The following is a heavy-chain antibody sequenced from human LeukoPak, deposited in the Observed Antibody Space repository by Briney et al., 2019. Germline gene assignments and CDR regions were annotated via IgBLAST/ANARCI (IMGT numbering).Heavy chain of an antibody. CDR1: GVSISGYY. D-gene: IGHD3-3*01. CDR3: ARDGVSALNLYSDL. V-gene: IGHV4-59*01. CDR2: IYYSGST. J-gene: IGHJ2*01. Sequence: PSETLSLTCIVSGVSISGYYWSWIRQPPGKGLEWIGSIYYSGSTDYNPSLKSRVIISVDTSKNQFSLSLISVTAADTAVYYCARDGVSALNLYSDLWGRGTLVTVSS.